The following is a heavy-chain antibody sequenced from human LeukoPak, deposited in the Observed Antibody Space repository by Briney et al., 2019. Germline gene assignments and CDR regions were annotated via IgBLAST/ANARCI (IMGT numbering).Heavy chain of an antibody. Sequence: SETLSLTCSVSGGSISRSTYYWGWIRQPPGKGLEWIGSIHYSGNTNYNPSLKSRVTITVDTSKNQFSLKLSSVTAADTAVYYCARVNGYNFEYWGQGTLVTVSS. CDR3: ARVNGYNFEY. CDR1: GGSISRSTYY. CDR2: IHYSGNT. V-gene: IGHV4-39*07. D-gene: IGHD5-24*01. J-gene: IGHJ4*02.